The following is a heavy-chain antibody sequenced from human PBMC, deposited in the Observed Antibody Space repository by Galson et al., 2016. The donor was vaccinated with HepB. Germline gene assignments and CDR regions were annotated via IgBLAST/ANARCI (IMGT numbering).Heavy chain of an antibody. V-gene: IGHV3-11*01. CDR2: ISSSGSTI. Sequence: SLRLSCAASGFTFSDYYMSWIRQAPGKGLEWVSYISSSGSTIYYADSVKGRFTISRDNAKNSLYLQMNSLRAEDSAVYYCAGGSWDSSGWRIYYYYDMDVWGQGTTVTVSS. J-gene: IGHJ6*02. D-gene: IGHD6-19*01. CDR3: AGGSWDSSGWRIYYYYDMDV. CDR1: GFTFSDYY.